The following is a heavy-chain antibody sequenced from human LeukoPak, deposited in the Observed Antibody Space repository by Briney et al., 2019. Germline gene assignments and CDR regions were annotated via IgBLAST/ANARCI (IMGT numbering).Heavy chain of an antibody. V-gene: IGHV4-31*02. J-gene: IGHJ4*02. CDR2: IYYSGNT. CDR3: ARAPRDTNSWYYFDY. CDR1: GGSISSGDYY. Sequence: SQTLSLTCIVSGGSISSGDYYWSRIRQHPGKGLEWIGYIYYSGNTYYNPSLKSRVTISVDTSNNQFSLNLNSVTAADTAVYYCARAPRDTNSWYYFDYWGQGTLFSVSS. D-gene: IGHD5-18*01.